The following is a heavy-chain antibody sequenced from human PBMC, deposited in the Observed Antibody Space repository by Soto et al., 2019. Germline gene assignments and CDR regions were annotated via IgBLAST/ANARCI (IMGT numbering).Heavy chain of an antibody. CDR1: GFAFNRSW. V-gene: IGHV3-7*01. Sequence: EVQLVESGGGLVQPGGSLRLSCAASGFAFNRSWMSWVRQAPGQGPEWVANIKHDGSQKYYVDSVKGRFTISRDNAKNSLYLQMNSLTADDTAVYYCARGGAWGQGTLVTVSS. CDR2: IKHDGSQK. J-gene: IGHJ5*02. D-gene: IGHD3-10*01. CDR3: ARGGA.